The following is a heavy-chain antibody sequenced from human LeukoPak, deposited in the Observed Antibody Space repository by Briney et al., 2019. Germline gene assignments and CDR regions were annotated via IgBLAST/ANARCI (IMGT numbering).Heavy chain of an antibody. J-gene: IGHJ3*02. V-gene: IGHV3-30*18. CDR3: AKDQYSGSVLVAFDI. D-gene: IGHD1-26*01. CDR1: GFTFSSYG. CDR2: ISYDGSNK. Sequence: GGSLRLSCAASGFTFSSYGMHWVRQAPGKGLEWVAVISYDGSNKYYADSVKGRFTISRDNSKNTLYLQMSSLRAEDTAVYYCAKDQYSGSVLVAFDIWGQGTMVTVSS.